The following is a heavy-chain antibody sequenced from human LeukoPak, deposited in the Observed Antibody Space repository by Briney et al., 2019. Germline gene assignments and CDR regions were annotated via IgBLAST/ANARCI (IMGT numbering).Heavy chain of an antibody. J-gene: IGHJ4*02. Sequence: GGSLRLSCASSSFTFSKTWMSWVRQAPGKGLEWVGRVKSENEGGTTEYAAPVKGRFTISRDDPKKTVSLQMNSLKTEDTAMYFCTTELYCSSTTCPLTFDTWGQGTLVTVSP. CDR1: SFTFSKTW. CDR2: VKSENEGGTT. V-gene: IGHV3-15*01. CDR3: TTELYCSSTTCPLTFDT. D-gene: IGHD2-2*01.